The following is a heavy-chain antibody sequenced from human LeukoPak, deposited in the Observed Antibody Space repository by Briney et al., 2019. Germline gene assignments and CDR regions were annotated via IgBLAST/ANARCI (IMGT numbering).Heavy chain of an antibody. Sequence: GGSLRLSCAASGFTFSSYAMSWVDQAPPKGLEWVSAISGFGGSTYYADSVKGRFTISRDNSKNTLYLQMNSLRAEDTAVYYCASHSSGWYEEYFQNWGQGTLVTVSS. J-gene: IGHJ1*01. CDR3: ASHSSGWYEEYFQN. D-gene: IGHD6-19*01. CDR2: ISGFGGST. V-gene: IGHV3-23*01. CDR1: GFTFSSYA.